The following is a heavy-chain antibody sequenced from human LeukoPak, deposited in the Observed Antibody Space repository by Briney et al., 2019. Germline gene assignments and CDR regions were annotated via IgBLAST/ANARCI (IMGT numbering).Heavy chain of an antibody. V-gene: IGHV3-21*01. Sequence: PGGSLRLSCAASGFSFDNYTMNWVRQAPGEGLEWVSSISGSGDYIYYADSVKGRFTISRDNAENSLYLQMNSLRADDTAVYFCARVYGSGSYPFDCWGQGTLVTVSS. CDR1: GFSFDNYT. J-gene: IGHJ4*02. CDR2: ISGSGDYI. D-gene: IGHD3-10*01. CDR3: ARVYGSGSYPFDC.